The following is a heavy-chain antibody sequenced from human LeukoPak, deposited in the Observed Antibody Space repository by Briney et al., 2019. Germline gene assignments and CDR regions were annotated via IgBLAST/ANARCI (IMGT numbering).Heavy chain of an antibody. Sequence: GGSLRLSCSASGFTFNSYAMHWVRQAPGKGLEYVSAISSNGGSTYYADSAKGRFTISRDNSKNTLYLQMSSLRAEDTAVYYCVKDLMTTVTFFDYWGQGTLVTVSS. V-gene: IGHV3-64D*06. CDR2: ISSNGGST. CDR1: GFTFNSYA. J-gene: IGHJ4*02. CDR3: VKDLMTTVTFFDY. D-gene: IGHD4-11*01.